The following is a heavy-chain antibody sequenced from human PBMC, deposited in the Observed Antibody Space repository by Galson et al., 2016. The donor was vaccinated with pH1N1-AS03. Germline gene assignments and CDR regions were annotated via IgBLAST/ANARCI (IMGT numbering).Heavy chain of an antibody. Sequence: SLRLSCATSGFTFTDFAVSWVRQAPGRGLEWVSATSSSGGSTYYAESVKGRFTISRAYPKNTVDLQMNSLRAEDTAVYYCAKDRNDYRLHYFSGSDVWGQGTTVIVSS. CDR1: GFTFTDFA. J-gene: IGHJ6*02. CDR3: AKDRNDYRLHYFSGSDV. V-gene: IGHV3-23*01. D-gene: IGHD1-1*01. CDR2: TSSSGGST.